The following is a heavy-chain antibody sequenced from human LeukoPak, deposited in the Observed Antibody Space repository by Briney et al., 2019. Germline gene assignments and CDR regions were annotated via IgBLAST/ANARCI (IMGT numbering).Heavy chain of an antibody. V-gene: IGHV1-69*05. CDR3: ARELKAAAGTGAFDI. Sequence: ASVKVSCKASGGTFSSYAISWVRQAPGQGLEWMGGIIPIFGTANYAQKFQGRVTITTDESTSTAYMELSSLRSEDTAVYYCARELKAAAGTGAFDIWGQGTMVTVSS. D-gene: IGHD6-13*01. CDR2: IIPIFGTA. CDR1: GGTFSSYA. J-gene: IGHJ3*02.